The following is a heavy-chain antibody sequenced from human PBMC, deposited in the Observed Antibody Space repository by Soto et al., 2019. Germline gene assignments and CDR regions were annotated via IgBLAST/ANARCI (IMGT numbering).Heavy chain of an antibody. CDR1: GGTFSDYT. Sequence: QVQLVQSGAELRKPGSSVKVSCKASGGTFSDYTINWVRQAPGQRLEWMGVIIPIFDTANYAEKFQGRVTITADESTSTSFMEVSSLRSEDTDVYYCSRTGTLTGYSYGMDVWGQGTMVTVSS. D-gene: IGHD1-1*01. V-gene: IGHV1-69*01. CDR2: IIPIFDTA. J-gene: IGHJ6*02. CDR3: SRTGTLTGYSYGMDV.